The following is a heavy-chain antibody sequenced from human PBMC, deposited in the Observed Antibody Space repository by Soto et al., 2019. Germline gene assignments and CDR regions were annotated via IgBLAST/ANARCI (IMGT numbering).Heavy chain of an antibody. Sequence: QVQLVQSEAEVKKPGSSVKVSCKASGGTFSSYTISWVRQAPGQGLEWMGRIIPILGIANYAQKFQGRVTITADKSTSTAYMELSSLRSEDTAVYYCARVRVVAATYDAFDIWGQGTMVTVSS. J-gene: IGHJ3*02. D-gene: IGHD2-15*01. CDR3: ARVRVVAATYDAFDI. V-gene: IGHV1-69*02. CDR1: GGTFSSYT. CDR2: IIPILGIA.